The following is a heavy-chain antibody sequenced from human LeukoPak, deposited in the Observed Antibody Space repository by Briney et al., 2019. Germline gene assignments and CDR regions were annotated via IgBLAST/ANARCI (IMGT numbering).Heavy chain of an antibody. CDR2: INHSGST. J-gene: IGHJ4*02. CDR1: GGSFSGYY. V-gene: IGHV4-34*01. D-gene: IGHD1-26*01. CDR3: ARGRLGIYFDY. Sequence: PSETLSLTCAVYGGSFSGYYWSWIRQPPGKGLEWIGEINHSGSTNYNPSLKSRVTISVDTSKNQFSLKLSSVTAADTAVYYCARGRLGIYFDYWGQGTLVTVSS.